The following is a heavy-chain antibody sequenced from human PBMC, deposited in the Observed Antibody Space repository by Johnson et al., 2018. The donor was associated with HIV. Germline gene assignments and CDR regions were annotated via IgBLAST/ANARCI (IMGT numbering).Heavy chain of an antibody. J-gene: IGHJ3*02. D-gene: IGHD3-22*01. CDR3: AKDFYDSSGDDAFDI. CDR1: GFTFSSYG. Sequence: QVQLVESGGGVVQPGGSLRLSCAASGFTFSSYGMHWVRQAPGKGLEWVAFIRYDGSNKYYADSVKGRFTISRDNSKNTLYLQMNSLRAEDTAVYYCAKDFYDSSGDDAFDIWGQGTMVTVSS. V-gene: IGHV3-30*02. CDR2: IRYDGSNK.